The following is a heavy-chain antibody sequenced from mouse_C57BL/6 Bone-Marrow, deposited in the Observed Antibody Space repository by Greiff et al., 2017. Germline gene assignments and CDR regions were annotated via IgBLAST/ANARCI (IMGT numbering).Heavy chain of an antibody. J-gene: IGHJ4*01. CDR1: GYAFTNYL. CDR2: IDPGSGGT. Sequence: VQLQQSGAELVRPGTSVKVSCKASGYAFTNYLIEWVKQRPGQGLEWIGVIDPGSGGTNYNEKFKGKATLTADKSSITAYMQLSSLTSEDSAVYFCARGCYEVMDYWGQGTSVTVSS. V-gene: IGHV1-54*01. D-gene: IGHD2-3*01. CDR3: ARGCYEVMDY.